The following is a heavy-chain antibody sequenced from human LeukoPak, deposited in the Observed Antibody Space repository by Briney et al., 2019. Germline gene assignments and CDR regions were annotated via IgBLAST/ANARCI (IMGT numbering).Heavy chain of an antibody. CDR2: ISSYTDNT. CDR1: GYSFNRYG. CDR3: ARDHSRSWTLTGWAYYYYYYMDV. D-gene: IGHD6-13*01. V-gene: IGHV1-18*01. Sequence: ASVKVSCKASGYSFNRYGISWVRQAPGQGLEWMGWISSYTDNTKYARKLQGRVTMTIDTSTNTAYMELRSLRSDDTAAYYCARDHSRSWTLTGWAYYYYYYMDVWGKGTTVTVSS. J-gene: IGHJ6*03.